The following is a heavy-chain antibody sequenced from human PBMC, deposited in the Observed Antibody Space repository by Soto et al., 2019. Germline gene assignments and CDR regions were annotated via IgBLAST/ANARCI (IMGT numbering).Heavy chain of an antibody. D-gene: IGHD2-15*01. CDR1: GFTFSSYG. Sequence: GWSLRLSCAASGFTFSSYGMSWVRHAPGKGLEWVSAITGTDGTTYYADSVKGRFTISRDNSKNTLYLLMNSLRAEDTAVYYCANCTDVGCYSPFDHWGQGIQVTVSS. V-gene: IGHV3-23*01. CDR2: ITGTDGTT. J-gene: IGHJ5*02. CDR3: ANCTDVGCYSPFDH.